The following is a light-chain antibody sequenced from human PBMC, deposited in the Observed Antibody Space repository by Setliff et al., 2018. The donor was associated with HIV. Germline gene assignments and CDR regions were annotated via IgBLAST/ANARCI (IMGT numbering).Light chain of an antibody. CDR2: EVT. V-gene: IGLV2-23*02. CDR1: SSDVGSYNL. J-gene: IGLJ1*01. CDR3: CSYAGSSTYV. Sequence: SVLTQPASVSGSPGQSITISCTGSSSDVGSYNLVSWYQQHPGKAPKLMIYEVTERPSGVSNRFSGSKSATTASLTISGLQAEDEADYYCCSYAGSSTYVFGTGTKVTV.